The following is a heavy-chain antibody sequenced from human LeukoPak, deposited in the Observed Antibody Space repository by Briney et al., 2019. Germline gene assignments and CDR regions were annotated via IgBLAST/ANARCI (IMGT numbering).Heavy chain of an antibody. Sequence: GASVKVSCKASGYTFTSYSISWVRQAPGQGLEWMGWISAYNGNTNYAQKLQGRVTMTTDTSTSTAYMELRSLRSDDTAVYYCAREEPSSSPATFDYWGQGTLVTVSS. CDR3: AREEPSSSPATFDY. CDR1: GYTFTSYS. CDR2: ISAYNGNT. V-gene: IGHV1-18*01. J-gene: IGHJ4*02. D-gene: IGHD6-13*01.